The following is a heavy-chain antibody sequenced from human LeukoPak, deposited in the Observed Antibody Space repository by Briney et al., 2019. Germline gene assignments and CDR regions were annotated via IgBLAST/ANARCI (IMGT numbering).Heavy chain of an antibody. Sequence: PGRSLRLSCAASGFTFSSYGMHWVRQAPGKGLEWVAFISYDGINEYYADSVKGRFTISRDNSKNTLYLQMNSLRAEDTAVYYCARDLTYYFGSSDYGGAFDIWGQGTMVTVSS. D-gene: IGHD3-22*01. J-gene: IGHJ3*02. V-gene: IGHV3-30*03. CDR3: ARDLTYYFGSSDYGGAFDI. CDR2: ISYDGINE. CDR1: GFTFSSYG.